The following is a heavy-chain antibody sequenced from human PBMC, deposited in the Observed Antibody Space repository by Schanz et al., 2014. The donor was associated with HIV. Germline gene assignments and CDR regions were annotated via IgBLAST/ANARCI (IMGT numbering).Heavy chain of an antibody. V-gene: IGHV3-23*04. CDR3: AKPEYDSRGSSQSHFDY. Sequence: VRLVESGGGVVRPGRSLRLSCAASGLTFSDYAMTWVRQGAGKGLEWVSTISESGGRTYYADSVNGRFTISRDNSKNTLYLQMTTLRIDDTAVYYCAKPEYDSRGSSQSHFDYWGQGTLVTVSS. D-gene: IGHD3-22*01. J-gene: IGHJ4*02. CDR2: ISESGGRT. CDR1: GLTFSDYA.